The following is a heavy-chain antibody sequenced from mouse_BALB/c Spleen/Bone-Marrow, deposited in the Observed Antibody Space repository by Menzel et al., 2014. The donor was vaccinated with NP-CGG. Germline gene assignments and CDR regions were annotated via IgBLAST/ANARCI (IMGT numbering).Heavy chain of an antibody. Sequence: EVKVEESGGGLVQPGGSLKLSCAASGFDFSRYRMTWVRQAPGKGLEWIGEINPASSTINYTPSLKDKFIISRDNAKNTLYLQMSKVRSEDTALYYCAKNYYYGYVAYWGQGTLVTVSA. CDR3: AKNYYYGYVAY. V-gene: IGHV4-1*02. CDR1: GFDFSRYR. D-gene: IGHD1-2*01. CDR2: INPASSTI. J-gene: IGHJ3*01.